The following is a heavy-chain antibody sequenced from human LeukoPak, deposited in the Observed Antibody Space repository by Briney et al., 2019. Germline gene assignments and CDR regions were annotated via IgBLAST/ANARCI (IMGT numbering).Heavy chain of an antibody. CDR2: ISYDGSNK. Sequence: PGGSLRLSCAASGFTFSSYAMHWVRQAPGKGVEWVAVISYDGSNKYYADSVKGRFTISRDNSKNTLYLQMNSLRAEDTAVYYCVRVAPSFLGSLMALDIWGQGTMVTVSS. V-gene: IGHV3-30-3*01. CDR1: GFTFSSYA. J-gene: IGHJ3*02. CDR3: VRVAPSFLGSLMALDI. D-gene: IGHD3-16*01.